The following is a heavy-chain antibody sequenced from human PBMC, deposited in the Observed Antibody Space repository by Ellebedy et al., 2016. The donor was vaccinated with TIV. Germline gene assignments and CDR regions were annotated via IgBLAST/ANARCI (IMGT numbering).Heavy chain of an antibody. Sequence: MPSETLSLTCTVSGDSITSSSYYWGWIRQSPGRGLEWIGTIYYSGDSYYNPSLKSRVTMSVDTSNNPFSLKLTSSTAADTAVYYCARSVDRSGWYQGFDYWGQGTPVAISS. CDR3: ARSVDRSGWYQGFDY. CDR2: IYYSGDS. V-gene: IGHV4-39*07. CDR1: GDSITSSSYY. D-gene: IGHD6-19*01. J-gene: IGHJ4*02.